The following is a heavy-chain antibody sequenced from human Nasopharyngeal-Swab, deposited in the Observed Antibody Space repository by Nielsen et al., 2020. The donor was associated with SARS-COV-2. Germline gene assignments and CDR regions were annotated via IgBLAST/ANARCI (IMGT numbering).Heavy chain of an antibody. CDR3: AREGGGGYGDY. Sequence: GGSLRLSCATSGFTFSPYTMTWVRQAPGKGLQWISYITSGNSVQYADSVRGRFTISRDNAKNSLYLQMNSLTAEETAVYYCAREGGGGYGDYWGQGTLVTVSS. CDR2: ITSGNSV. V-gene: IGHV3-48*04. J-gene: IGHJ4*02. D-gene: IGHD5-12*01. CDR1: GFTFSPYT.